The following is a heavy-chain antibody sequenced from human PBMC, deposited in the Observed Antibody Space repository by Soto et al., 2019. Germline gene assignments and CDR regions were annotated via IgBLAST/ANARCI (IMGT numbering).Heavy chain of an antibody. CDR3: ARGDYGTGGYPFPYCDY. CDR2: INPDSGAT. Sequence: HEHLVQSGAEVKRPGASLKVSCKASGYSFTGYYIHWVRQAPGQGLEWMGWINPDSGATNYAQNFQGRVTLTSDTSISTASMDLTSLTSDDTAVYYGARGDYGTGGYPFPYCDYWGQGTLVIVSS. J-gene: IGHJ4*02. V-gene: IGHV1-2*02. CDR1: GYSFTGYY. D-gene: IGHD2-8*02.